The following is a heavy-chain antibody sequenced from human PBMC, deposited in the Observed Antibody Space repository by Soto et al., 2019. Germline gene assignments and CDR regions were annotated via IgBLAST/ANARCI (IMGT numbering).Heavy chain of an antibody. Sequence: HPGGSLRLSCAASGFTFSSYDMHWVRQAPGKGLEWEAVIWYDGNNKYYADSVKGRFTISSDNSKNTMYLQMNSRRGEDTAVYYCARDWNRVHFDYWGQGTLVTVSS. CDR3: ARDWNRVHFDY. J-gene: IGHJ4*02. CDR2: IWYDGNNK. CDR1: GFTFSSYD. V-gene: IGHV3-33*01. D-gene: IGHD1-1*01.